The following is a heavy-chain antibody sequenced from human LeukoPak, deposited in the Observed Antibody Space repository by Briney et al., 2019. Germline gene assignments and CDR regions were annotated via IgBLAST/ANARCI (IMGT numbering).Heavy chain of an antibody. CDR1: GFTFSDYY. J-gene: IGHJ4*02. D-gene: IGHD1-26*01. CDR2: ISRTTRYI. V-gene: IGHV3-21*01. Sequence: GGSLRLSCAASGFTFSDYYMNWVRQAPGKGLEWVSSISRTTRYIYYADSVKGRFTISRDNAKNSLYLQMNSLRAEDTAVYYCARAGGSYQVFDYWGQGTLVTVSS. CDR3: ARAGGSYQVFDY.